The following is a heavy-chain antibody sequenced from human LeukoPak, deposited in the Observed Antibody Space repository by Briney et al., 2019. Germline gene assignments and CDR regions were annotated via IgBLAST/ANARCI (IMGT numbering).Heavy chain of an antibody. CDR2: VSASGGTT. V-gene: IGHV3-23*01. CDR3: AKGSGYSFEY. J-gene: IGHJ4*02. CDR1: GFTFSSSA. D-gene: IGHD3-22*01. Sequence: GGSLRLPCAASGFTFSSSAMRWVRQAPGKGLEWVSSVSASGGTTYYADSVKGRFTISRDNSKNTLYLQMNSLRAEDTALYYCAKGSGYSFEYWGQGTLVTVSS.